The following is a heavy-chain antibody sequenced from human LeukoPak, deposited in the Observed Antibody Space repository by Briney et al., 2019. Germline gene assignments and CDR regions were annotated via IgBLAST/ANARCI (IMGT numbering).Heavy chain of an antibody. D-gene: IGHD5-18*01. CDR1: GGTFSSYA. CDR3: ARSDSSYYYYYGMDV. CDR2: IIPILGIA. V-gene: IGHV1-69*04. Sequence: SVKVSCKASGGTFSSYAISWVRQAPGQGLEWMGRIIPILGIANYAQKFQGRVTITADKSTSTAYMELSSLRSEDTAVYYCARSDSSYYYYYGMDVWGQGTTVTVSS. J-gene: IGHJ6*02.